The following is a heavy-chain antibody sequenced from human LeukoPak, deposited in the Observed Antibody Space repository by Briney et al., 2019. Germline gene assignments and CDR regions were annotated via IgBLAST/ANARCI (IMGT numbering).Heavy chain of an antibody. Sequence: SETLSLTCAVYGGSFSGYYWSWIRQPPGKGLEWIGEINHSGSINYTPSLKSRVTISLDTSKNQFSLKLSSVTAADTAVYYCARSGWYSLDYWGQGTLVTVSS. J-gene: IGHJ4*02. V-gene: IGHV4-34*01. CDR2: INHSGSI. D-gene: IGHD6-19*01. CDR3: ARSGWYSLDY. CDR1: GGSFSGYY.